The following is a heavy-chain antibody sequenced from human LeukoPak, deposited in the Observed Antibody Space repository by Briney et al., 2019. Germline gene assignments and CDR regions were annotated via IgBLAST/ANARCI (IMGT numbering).Heavy chain of an antibody. CDR1: TGSISSYY. V-gene: IGHV4-59*01. Sequence: SETLSLTCTVSTGSISSYYWSWIPHPPGKGLEWIGYIYYSSRTNYNPSLKSRVTISVDTSKNQFSLKLSSVTAADTDVYYCARDGGYSSSWYYGDYYYMDVWGKGTTVTISS. D-gene: IGHD6-13*01. CDR3: ARDGGYSSSWYYGDYYYMDV. J-gene: IGHJ6*03. CDR2: IYYSSRT.